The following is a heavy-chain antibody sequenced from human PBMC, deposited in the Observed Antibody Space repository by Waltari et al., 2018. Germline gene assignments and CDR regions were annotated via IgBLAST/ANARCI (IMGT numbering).Heavy chain of an antibody. D-gene: IGHD3-22*01. V-gene: IGHV3-74*01. Sequence: EVHLVESGGGLVQPGGSLRLSCPASGFTFSNSWLHWVRQVPGKGLVWVSRINSDGSNTNYAGSVKGRFTVSGDNAKNKLYLQMKSLRVEDTAVYYCARGGYFESSGHYYAGDHWGQGTLVTVSS. CDR3: ARGGYFESSGHYYAGDH. J-gene: IGHJ4*02. CDR1: GFTFSNSW. CDR2: INSDGSNT.